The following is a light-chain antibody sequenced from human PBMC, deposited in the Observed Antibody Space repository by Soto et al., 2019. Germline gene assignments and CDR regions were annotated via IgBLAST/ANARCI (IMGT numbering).Light chain of an antibody. V-gene: IGKV3-20*01. CDR2: GAS. J-gene: IGKJ5*01. CDR1: QTVNSNY. Sequence: ETVLTQSLGTLSMSPGEREILSCRASQTVNSNYLAWYQQKPGQAPRLLIYGASRRATGIPDRFSGSASGTDFTLTISRLEPEDFAVYFCQQYSDLPMTFGQGTRLEIK. CDR3: QQYSDLPMT.